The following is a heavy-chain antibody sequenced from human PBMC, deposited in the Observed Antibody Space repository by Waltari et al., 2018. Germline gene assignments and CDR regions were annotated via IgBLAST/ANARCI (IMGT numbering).Heavy chain of an antibody. CDR3: ARDGVVQTFYYYYMDV. J-gene: IGHJ6*03. CDR2: ISSSSSTI. CDR1: GFTFSSYS. Sequence: EVQLVESGGGLVQPGGSLSLSCAASGFTFSSYSMNWVRQAPGKGLEWVSYISSSSSTIYYADSVKGRFTISRDNAKNSLYLQMNSLRAEDTAVYYCARDGVVQTFYYYYMDVWGKGTTVTVSS. V-gene: IGHV3-48*01. D-gene: IGHD2-21*01.